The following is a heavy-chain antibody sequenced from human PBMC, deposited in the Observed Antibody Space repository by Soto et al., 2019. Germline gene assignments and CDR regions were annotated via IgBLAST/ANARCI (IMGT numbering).Heavy chain of an antibody. V-gene: IGHV2-5*02. Sequence: QITLKESGPTLVKPTQTLTLTCTFSGFSLSTSGVGVGWIRQPQGKALEWLALIYWADNKRYSPSLKSRLTITKDTSKDQVVLTMTNMEPVDTATYYGAYSWYCSGGSCYYSNWFDPWGQGTLVTVSS. CDR1: GFSLSTSGVG. CDR3: AYSWYCSGGSCYYSNWFDP. D-gene: IGHD2-15*01. J-gene: IGHJ5*02. CDR2: IYWADNK.